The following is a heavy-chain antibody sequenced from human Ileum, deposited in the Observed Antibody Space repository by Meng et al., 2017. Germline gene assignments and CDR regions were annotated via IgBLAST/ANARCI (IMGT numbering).Heavy chain of an antibody. V-gene: IGHV1-69*10. CDR3: GRPNGPWGGHYAMDF. Sequence: SVKVSCKTYGGTFSNYAITWVRQGPGQGLEWMGGIVPMLGQTTYAQTFQGRIMITADKSTSTAYMSLSSLTSADTADYYCGRPNGPWGGHYAMDFWGRGTAVTVSS. D-gene: IGHD3-3*01. CDR2: IVPMLGQT. CDR1: GGTFSNYA. J-gene: IGHJ6*02.